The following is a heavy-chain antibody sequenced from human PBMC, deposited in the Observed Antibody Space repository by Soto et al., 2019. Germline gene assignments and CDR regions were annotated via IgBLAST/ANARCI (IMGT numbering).Heavy chain of an antibody. CDR3: AREGGSSGWYGKNAEYFQH. CDR1: GYTFTSYG. J-gene: IGHJ1*01. V-gene: IGHV1-18*01. CDR2: ISAYNGNT. D-gene: IGHD6-19*01. Sequence: QVQLVQSGAEVKKPGASVKVSCKASGYTFTSYGISWVRQAPGQGLEWMGWISAYNGNTNYAQKLQGRVTMTTDTFTSTAYMELRSLRSDDTAVYYCAREGGSSGWYGKNAEYFQHWGQGTLVTVSS.